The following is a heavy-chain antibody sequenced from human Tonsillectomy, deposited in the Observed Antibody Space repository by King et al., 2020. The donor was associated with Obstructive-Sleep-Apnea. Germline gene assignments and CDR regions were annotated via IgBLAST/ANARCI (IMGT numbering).Heavy chain of an antibody. CDR2: IGTAGDP. Sequence: VQLVESGGGLVQPGGSLRLSCAASGFTFSNYDMHWVRQGTGKVLEWVSTIGTAGDPYYPASVKGRFTISRENAKNSLYLQMNSLRAGDTAVYYCARGVRYCGGDRHSDAFDIWGQGTMVTVSS. CDR3: ARGVRYCGGDRHSDAFDI. J-gene: IGHJ3*02. CDR1: GFTFSNYD. V-gene: IGHV3-13*05. D-gene: IGHD2-21*02.